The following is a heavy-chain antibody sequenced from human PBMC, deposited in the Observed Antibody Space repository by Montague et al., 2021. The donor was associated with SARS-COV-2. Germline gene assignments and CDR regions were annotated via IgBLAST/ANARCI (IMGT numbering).Heavy chain of an antibody. CDR1: GFPFNSNA. V-gene: IGHV3-23*01. CDR3: ARCRGFGSHTVYSFDY. D-gene: IGHD2-15*01. Sequence: SLRLSCAASGFPFNSNAMSWVRQAPGKGLEWVSMISCSGAGTYYADSVKGRFTISRDNSKNTLYLDMNSLRVEDTAVYYCARCRGFGSHTVYSFDYWGRGTLVTASS. CDR2: ISCSGAGT. J-gene: IGHJ4*02.